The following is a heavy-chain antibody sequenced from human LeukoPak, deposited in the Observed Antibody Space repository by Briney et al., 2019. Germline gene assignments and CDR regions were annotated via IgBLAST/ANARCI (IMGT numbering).Heavy chain of an antibody. D-gene: IGHD6-19*01. CDR2: INAGNGNT. V-gene: IGHV1-3*01. Sequence: ASVKVSCKASGYTFTSYAMHWVRQAPGQRFEWMGWINAGNGNTKYSQKFQGRVTITRDTSASTAYMELSSLRSEDTAVYYCARVRGTGYSSGWKAFDIWGQGTMVTVSS. CDR1: GYTFTSYA. CDR3: ARVRGTGYSSGWKAFDI. J-gene: IGHJ3*02.